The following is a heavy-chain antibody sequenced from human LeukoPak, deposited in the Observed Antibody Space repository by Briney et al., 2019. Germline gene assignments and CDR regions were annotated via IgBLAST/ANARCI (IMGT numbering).Heavy chain of an antibody. CDR1: GGTFSSYA. J-gene: IGHJ6*03. V-gene: IGHV1-69*05. CDR3: ASTSSGYSYGYGYYYYMDV. Sequence: SVKVSCKASGGTFSSYAISWVRQGPGQGLEWMGRTIPIFGTANYAQKFQGRVTITTDESTSTAYMELSSLRSEDTAVYYCASTSSGYSYGYGYYYYMDVWGKGTTVTVSS. D-gene: IGHD5-18*01. CDR2: TIPIFGTA.